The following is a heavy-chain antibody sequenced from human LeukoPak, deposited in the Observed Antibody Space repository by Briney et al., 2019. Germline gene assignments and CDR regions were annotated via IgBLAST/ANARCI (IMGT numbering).Heavy chain of an antibody. CDR1: GETFSSYS. V-gene: IGHV3-9*01. J-gene: IGHJ4*02. CDR2: ISWNSGSI. Sequence: GGSLRLSCAVSGETFSSYSMNWVRQAPGKGLEWVSGISWNSGSIGYADSVKGRFTISRDNAKNSLYLQMNSLRAEDTALYYCAKAKGGSSSWYYFDYWGQGTLVTVSS. D-gene: IGHD6-13*01. CDR3: AKAKGGSSSWYYFDY.